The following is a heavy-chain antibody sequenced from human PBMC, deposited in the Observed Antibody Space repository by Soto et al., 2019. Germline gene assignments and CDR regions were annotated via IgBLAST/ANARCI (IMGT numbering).Heavy chain of an antibody. CDR2: IYWDDDQ. J-gene: IGHJ5*02. Sequence: QITLKESGPTLVKPTQTLTLTCTFSGFSLSTSGVGVGWIRQPPGKALEWLALIYWDDDQRYSPSLESRLTITKDTSKNQVVLTMTNMDPVDTATYYCAHVNRLQVYAIPHRWFDPWGQGTLVTVSS. CDR3: AHVNRLQVYAIPHRWFDP. V-gene: IGHV2-5*02. CDR1: GFSLSTSGVG. D-gene: IGHD2-8*01.